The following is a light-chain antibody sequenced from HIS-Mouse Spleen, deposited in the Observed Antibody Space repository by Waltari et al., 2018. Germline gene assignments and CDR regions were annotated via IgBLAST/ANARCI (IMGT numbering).Light chain of an antibody. Sequence: SYELTQPPSVSVSPGQTASLTSSGDKLGDQYACWYQQNPGQSPVLVFYQDSKRPSGIPGRFSGSNSGNTATLTISGTQAMDEADYYCQAWDSSYSVFGGGTKLTVL. CDR2: QDS. V-gene: IGLV3-1*01. J-gene: IGLJ2*01. CDR1: KLGDQY. CDR3: QAWDSSYSV.